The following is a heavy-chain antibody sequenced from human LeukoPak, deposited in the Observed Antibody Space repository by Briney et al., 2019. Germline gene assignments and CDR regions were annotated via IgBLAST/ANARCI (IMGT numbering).Heavy chain of an antibody. J-gene: IGHJ4*02. CDR3: ARDFLTSGYYHFAY. D-gene: IGHD3-22*01. V-gene: IGHV4-59*01. Sequence: SETLSLTCAVYGGSFSGYYWSWIRQPPGKGLEWIGYIYNSGTTNYNPSLKSRVTISVDTSKNQFTLKLSSVTAADTAVYYCARDFLTSGYYHFAYWGQGTLVTVSS. CDR1: GGSFSGYY. CDR2: IYNSGTT.